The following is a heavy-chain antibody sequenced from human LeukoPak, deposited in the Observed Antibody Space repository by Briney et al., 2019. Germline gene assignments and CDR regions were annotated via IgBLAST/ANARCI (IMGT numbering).Heavy chain of an antibody. CDR3: AGDERRYYDFWSGYSHYYMDV. J-gene: IGHJ6*03. Sequence: GGSLRLSCAASGFTFSSYSMNWVRQAPGKGLEWVSYISSSSSTIYYADSVKGRFTISRDNAKNSLYLQMNSLRDEDTAVYYCAGDERRYYDFWSGYSHYYMDVWGKGTTVTVSS. CDR2: ISSSSSTI. V-gene: IGHV3-48*02. CDR1: GFTFSSYS. D-gene: IGHD3-3*01.